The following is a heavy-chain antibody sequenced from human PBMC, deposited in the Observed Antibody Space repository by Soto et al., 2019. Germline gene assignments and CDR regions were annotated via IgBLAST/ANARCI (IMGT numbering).Heavy chain of an antibody. CDR2: ISITTNYI. CDR1: GFTLTWYI. J-gene: IGHJ4*02. Sequence: PGGSLRLSSAASGFTLTWYIMNWVRPSPGKGLEWVSSISITTNYIYYGDSMKGRFTISRDNAKNSLYLEMNSLRAEDTAVYYCARESEDLTSNFDYWGQGTLVTVSS. V-gene: IGHV3-21*06. CDR3: ARESEDLTSNFDY.